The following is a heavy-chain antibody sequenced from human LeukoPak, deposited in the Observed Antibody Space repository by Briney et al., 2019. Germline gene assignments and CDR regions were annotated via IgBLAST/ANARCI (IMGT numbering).Heavy chain of an antibody. D-gene: IGHD5-12*01. V-gene: IGHV3-11*04. CDR2: ISSSGSTI. CDR1: GFTFSDYY. CDR3: ARDQRQYSGYLHYFDY. J-gene: IGHJ4*02. Sequence: EGSLRLSCAASGFTFSDYYMSWIRQAPGKGLEWVSYISSSGSTIYYADSVKGRFTISRDNAKNSLYLQMNSLRAEDTAVYYCARDQRQYSGYLHYFDYWGQGTLVTVSS.